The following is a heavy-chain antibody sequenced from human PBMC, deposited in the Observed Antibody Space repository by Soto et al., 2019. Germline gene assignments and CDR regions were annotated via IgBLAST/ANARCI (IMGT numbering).Heavy chain of an antibody. CDR2: IYYSGST. J-gene: IGHJ5*02. V-gene: IGHV4-61*01. CDR1: GGSVSSGSYY. D-gene: IGHD1-7*01. Sequence: PSESLSLTCPFSGGSVSSGSYYWSWIRQPSSTGXEWIGYIYYSGSTNYKPALKSRVTISVDTSKNQFSLKLSSVTAADTAVYYCAREGRCRWYNWNYSNWFDPWGQGPLVTGSS. CDR3: AREGRCRWYNWNYSNWFDP.